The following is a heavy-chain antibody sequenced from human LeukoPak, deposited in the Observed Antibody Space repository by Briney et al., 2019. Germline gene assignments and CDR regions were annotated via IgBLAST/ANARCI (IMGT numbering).Heavy chain of an antibody. J-gene: IGHJ4*02. V-gene: IGHV3-7*02. CDR3: ATYKNLPHTHFFDF. CDR2: INEDGSET. CDR1: GFTFTNYW. Sequence: PGASLRLSCAASGFTFTNYWMYWVLQAPGKGQEWVANINEDGSETYYVDSVKGRSTTSRDNASNLLFLQMNGLRSEDTAVYYCATYKNLPHTHFFDFWGQGALVTVSA. D-gene: IGHD1-1*01.